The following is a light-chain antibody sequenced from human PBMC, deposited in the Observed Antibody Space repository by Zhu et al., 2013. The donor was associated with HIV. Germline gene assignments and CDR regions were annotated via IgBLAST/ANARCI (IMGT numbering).Light chain of an antibody. CDR2: EVN. J-gene: IGLJ3*02. CDR3: SSYTITSAPLV. V-gene: IGLV2-14*01. CDR1: SSDIGTSNH. Sequence: QSALTQPASVSESPGQSITISCTGSSSDIGTSNHVSWYQQHPGKAPRLIIYEVNNRPSGISNRFSGSKSGNTASLTISGLRAEDEADYYCSSYTITSAPLVFGGGTKSGRP.